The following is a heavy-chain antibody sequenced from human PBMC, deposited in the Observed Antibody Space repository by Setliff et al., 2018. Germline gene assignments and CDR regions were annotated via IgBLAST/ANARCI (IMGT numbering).Heavy chain of an antibody. J-gene: IGHJ5*01. CDR2: ISSYNDVT. V-gene: IGHV1-18*01. Sequence: ASVKVSCKASGYIFKSYGISWVRQAPGQGLEWMGWISSYNDVTNYAQSFQGRVTMTTDTSKSAAYMDLRGLRSDDTAVYYCARLVRYCTRTACQKVAGVESWGQGTLVTVSS. CDR1: GYIFKSYG. CDR3: ARLVRYCTRTACQKVAGVES. D-gene: IGHD1-26*01.